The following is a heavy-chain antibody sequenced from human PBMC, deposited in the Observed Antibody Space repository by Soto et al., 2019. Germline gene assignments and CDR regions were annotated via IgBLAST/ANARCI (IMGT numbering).Heavy chain of an antibody. Sequence: GGSLRLSCAASGFTFSDYYMSWVRQAPSRGLEWISYSSNSGTFARYATSVKGRFSISRDNANNSLYLEMNSLRVEDTAVYYCARSGDNFNVLDYWGQGTPVTVSS. J-gene: IGHJ4*02. D-gene: IGHD1-1*01. CDR2: SSNSGTFA. V-gene: IGHV3-11*06. CDR3: ARSGDNFNVLDY. CDR1: GFTFSDYY.